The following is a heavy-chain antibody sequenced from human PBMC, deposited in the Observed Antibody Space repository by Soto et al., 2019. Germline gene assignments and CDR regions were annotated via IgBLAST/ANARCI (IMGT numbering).Heavy chain of an antibody. J-gene: IGHJ6*02. V-gene: IGHV3-23*01. CDR2: VPYTGAQT. Sequence: EVQLLESGGGSVQPGGSLRLSCTASGFNFGNYAMGWARQAPGKGLEWLSSLAVPYTGAQTYYADSVAGRLIVSRDDSKNTMYLRMSSLRADDTAVYYCAKAAIGDSISYGLDVWGQGTTVIVSS. CDR3: AKAAIGDSISYGLDV. CDR1: GFNFGNYA. D-gene: IGHD3-22*01.